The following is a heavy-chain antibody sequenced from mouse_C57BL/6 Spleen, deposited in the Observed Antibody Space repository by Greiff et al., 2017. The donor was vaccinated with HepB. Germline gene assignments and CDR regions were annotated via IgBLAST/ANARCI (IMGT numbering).Heavy chain of an antibody. CDR2: IDPSDSYT. CDR1: GYTFTSYW. D-gene: IGHD1-1*01. J-gene: IGHJ1*03. Sequence: VKLQQPGAELVMPGASVKLSCKASGYTFTSYWMHWVKQRPGQGLEWIGEIDPSDSYTNYNQKFKGKSTLTVDKSSSTAYMQLSSLTSEDSAVYDCARARGGSSHWYFDVWGTGTTVTVSS. V-gene: IGHV1-69*01. CDR3: ARARGGSSHWYFDV.